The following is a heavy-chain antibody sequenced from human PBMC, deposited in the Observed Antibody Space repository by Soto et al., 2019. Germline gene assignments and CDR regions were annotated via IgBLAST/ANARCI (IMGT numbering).Heavy chain of an antibody. Sequence: QVQLVQSGAEVKRPGASVKVSCKASGYIFTSYGLDWVRQAPGQGLEWMGLISAYSGDSKYSQKFQGRVTMTTDTATYTVYMELASLRSDDTAIFYCARVAVPGTSLRPHGFDHWGQGTLVTVSS. J-gene: IGHJ5*02. CDR1: GYIFTSYG. D-gene: IGHD6-19*01. CDR2: ISAYSGDS. CDR3: ARVAVPGTSLRPHGFDH. V-gene: IGHV1-18*01.